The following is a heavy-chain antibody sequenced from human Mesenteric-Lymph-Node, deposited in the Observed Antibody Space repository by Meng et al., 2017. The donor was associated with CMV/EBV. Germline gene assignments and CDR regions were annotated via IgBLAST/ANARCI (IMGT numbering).Heavy chain of an antibody. Sequence: SVKVSCKASGGTFSSYAISWVRQAPGQGLEWMGGIIPIFGTANYAQKFQGRVTITTDESTSTAYMELSRLRSDDTAVYYCARAPLLAYYYYGMDVWGQGTTVTVSS. V-gene: IGHV1-69*05. J-gene: IGHJ6*02. CDR1: GGTFSSYA. CDR2: IIPIFGTA. CDR3: ARAPLLAYYYYGMDV.